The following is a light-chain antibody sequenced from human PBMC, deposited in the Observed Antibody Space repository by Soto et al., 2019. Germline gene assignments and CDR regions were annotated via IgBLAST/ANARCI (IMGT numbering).Light chain of an antibody. J-gene: IGKJ1*01. CDR3: QQYHNLWT. CDR1: QGILYN. V-gene: IGKV3-15*01. Sequence: IVLTQSPATLTVSPGERPTLSSRASQGILYNLAWFQQRPGQAPRLLIYRASTRATNIPARFSGSGSRTEFILTISSLQSEYFALYYCQQYHNLWTFGQGTKVDIK. CDR2: RAS.